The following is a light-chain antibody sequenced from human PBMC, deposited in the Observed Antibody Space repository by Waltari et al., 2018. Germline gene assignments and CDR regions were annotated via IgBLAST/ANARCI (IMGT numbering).Light chain of an antibody. CDR1: RGHSSYA. CDR2: LNSDGSH. Sequence: QLVLTQSPSASASLGASVKLTCPLSRGHSSYALAWHQQQPEKGPRYLMKLNSDGSHNKGDGIPDRFSGSSSGAERYLTISSLQSEDEADYYCQTWGDGTVVFGGGTKLTVL. J-gene: IGLJ2*01. V-gene: IGLV4-69*01. CDR3: QTWGDGTVV.